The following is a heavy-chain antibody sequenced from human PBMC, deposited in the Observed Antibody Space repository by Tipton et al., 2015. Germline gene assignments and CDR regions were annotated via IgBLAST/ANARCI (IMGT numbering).Heavy chain of an antibody. Sequence: VQLVQSGAEVKKPGESLKISCKGSGYTFTRYWIGWVRQVPGKGLEWMGNIYPGDSDTRYSPSFQGQVTISADRSINTAYLQWSSLKASDSAMYYCARQGEYHTESSGYYFPFDYWAQGTLVTVSS. V-gene: IGHV5-51*01. CDR1: GYTFTRYW. CDR3: ARQGEYHTESSGYYFPFDY. D-gene: IGHD3-22*01. J-gene: IGHJ4*02. CDR2: IYPGDSDT.